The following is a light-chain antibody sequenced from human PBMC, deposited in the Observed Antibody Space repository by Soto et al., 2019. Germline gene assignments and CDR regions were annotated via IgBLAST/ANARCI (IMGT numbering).Light chain of an antibody. Sequence: QPVLTQPASVSGSPGQSITISCTGTSSDVGGYNYVSWYQQHPGKAPKLMIYEVSNRPSGVSNRFSGSKSGNTASLTISGLQAEDGADYYCSSYTSSSPFGTGTKLTVL. CDR2: EVS. V-gene: IGLV2-14*01. J-gene: IGLJ1*01. CDR3: SSYTSSSP. CDR1: SSDVGGYNY.